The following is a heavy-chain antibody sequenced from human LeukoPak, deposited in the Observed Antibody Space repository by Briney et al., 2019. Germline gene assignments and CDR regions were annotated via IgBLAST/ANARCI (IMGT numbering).Heavy chain of an antibody. V-gene: IGHV3-30*03. CDR3: ARDFVEGARYCSSTSCSVADY. CDR1: GFTFSSYG. D-gene: IGHD2-2*01. CDR2: ISYDGSNK. Sequence: SLRLSCAASGFTFSSYGMHWVRQAPGKGLEWVAVISYDGSNKYYADSVKGRFTISRDNSKNTLYLQMNSLRAEDTAVYYCARDFVEGARYCSSTSCSVADYWGQGTLVTVSS. J-gene: IGHJ4*02.